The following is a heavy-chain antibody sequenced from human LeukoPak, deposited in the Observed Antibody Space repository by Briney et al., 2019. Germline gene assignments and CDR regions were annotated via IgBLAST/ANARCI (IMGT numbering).Heavy chain of an antibody. J-gene: IGHJ4*02. CDR2: INPSGGST. CDR1: GYAFSSYY. D-gene: IGHD6-6*01. V-gene: IGHV1-46*01. CDR3: ARVGIAGRFYFDC. Sequence: ASVKVSCKASGYAFSSYYIHWVRQAPGQGLEWMAIINPSGGSTSFAQKFQGRVTMTRDTSTSTVCMELSSLTSEDTAVYYCARVGIAGRFYFDCWGQGSLVTVSS.